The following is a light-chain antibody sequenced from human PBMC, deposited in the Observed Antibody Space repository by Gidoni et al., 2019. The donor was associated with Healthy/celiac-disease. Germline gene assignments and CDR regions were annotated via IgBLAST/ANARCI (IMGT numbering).Light chain of an antibody. CDR3: QQYNNWPRT. CDR1: QSVSSN. Sequence: EIVMTQSPATLSVSPGERATLSRRASQSVSSNLAWYQQKPGQAPRLLIYGASTRDTGIPARFSGSGSGTEFTLTISSLQSEDFAVYYCQQYNNWPRTFXHXTKVEIK. V-gene: IGKV3-15*01. J-gene: IGKJ1*01. CDR2: GAS.